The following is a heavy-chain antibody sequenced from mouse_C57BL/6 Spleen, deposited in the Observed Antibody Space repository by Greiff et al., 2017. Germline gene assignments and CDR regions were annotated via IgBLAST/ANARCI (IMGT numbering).Heavy chain of an antibody. CDR3: ASYGTNRDYFDY. V-gene: IGHV1-50*01. CDR2: IDPSDSYT. Sequence: VKLQQPGAELVKPGASVKLSCKASGYTFTSYWMQWVKQRPGQGLEWIGEIDPSDSYTNYNQKFKGKATLTVDTSSSTAYMQLSSLTSEDSAVYYCASYGTNRDYFDYWGQGTTLTVSS. CDR1: GYTFTSYW. J-gene: IGHJ2*01. D-gene: IGHD2-1*01.